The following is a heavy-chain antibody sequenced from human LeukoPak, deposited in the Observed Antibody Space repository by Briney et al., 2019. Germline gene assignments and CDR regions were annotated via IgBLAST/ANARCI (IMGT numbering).Heavy chain of an antibody. CDR2: ISSNGGST. CDR1: GFTFSSYA. Sequence: PGGSLRLSCAASGFTFSSYAMHWVRQAPGKGLEYVSAISSNGGSTYYANSVKGRFTISSDNSKNTLYLQMGSLRAEDTAVYYCARDSGSYYRYYYYYMDVWGKGTTVTVSS. D-gene: IGHD1-26*01. J-gene: IGHJ6*03. V-gene: IGHV3-64*01. CDR3: ARDSGSYYRYYYYYMDV.